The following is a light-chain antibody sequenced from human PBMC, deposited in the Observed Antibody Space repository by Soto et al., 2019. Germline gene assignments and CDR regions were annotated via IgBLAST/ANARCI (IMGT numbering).Light chain of an antibody. CDR1: QGISSD. CDR2: AAS. V-gene: IGKV1-9*01. Sequence: DIQLTQSPSFLSASVGDRVTITCRASQGISSDLAWHQQKPGKAPKFLIYAASTLQSGVPSRFGGNGSGTEFTLTISSLQPEDFATYYCQQFNSYPPAFGQGTKLEIK. J-gene: IGKJ2*01. CDR3: QQFNSYPPA.